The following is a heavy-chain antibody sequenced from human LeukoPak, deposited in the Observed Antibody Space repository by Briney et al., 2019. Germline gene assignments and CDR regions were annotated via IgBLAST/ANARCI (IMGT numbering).Heavy chain of an antibody. D-gene: IGHD3-10*01. CDR1: GLTVSSNC. Sequence: GGSLRLSCAASGLTVSSNCMSWVRQAPGKGLEWVSFIYSGGSTYYTDSVKGRFTISRDNSKNTLYLQMNSLRAEDTAVYYCAKDRVPNYYGSGSYLFDYWGQGTLVTVSS. CDR2: IYSGGST. V-gene: IGHV3-53*05. CDR3: AKDRVPNYYGSGSYLFDY. J-gene: IGHJ4*02.